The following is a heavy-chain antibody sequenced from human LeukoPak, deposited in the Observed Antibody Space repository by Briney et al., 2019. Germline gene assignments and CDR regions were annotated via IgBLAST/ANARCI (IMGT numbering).Heavy chain of an antibody. D-gene: IGHD5-18*01. V-gene: IGHV3-21*01. CDR3: ARAGEVQLWSNWFDP. Sequence: GGSLRLSCAASGLTFSSYSMNWVRQAPGKELDWVSSISSSSSYIFYADSVKGRFTISRDNAKNSLYLQMNSLRAEDTAVYYCARAGEVQLWSNWFDPWGQGTLVTVSS. CDR2: ISSSSSYI. CDR1: GLTFSSYS. J-gene: IGHJ5*02.